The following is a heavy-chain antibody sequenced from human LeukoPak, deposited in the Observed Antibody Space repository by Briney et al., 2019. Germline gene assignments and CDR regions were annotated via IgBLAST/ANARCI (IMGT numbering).Heavy chain of an antibody. J-gene: IGHJ6*02. D-gene: IGHD1-14*01. V-gene: IGHV3-23*01. Sequence: GGSLRLSCTASGFIFDTHTLTWVRQAPGKGLEWVASISGSGDSTNYGDSVKGRFTISRDNFKRTVHLEMSNLRADDTAMYYCVRRAAVRGMDFWGLGATVIVSS. CDR3: VRRAAVRGMDF. CDR1: GFIFDTHT. CDR2: ISGSGDST.